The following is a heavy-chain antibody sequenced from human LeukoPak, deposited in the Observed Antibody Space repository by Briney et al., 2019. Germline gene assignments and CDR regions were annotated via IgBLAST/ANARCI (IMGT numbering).Heavy chain of an antibody. D-gene: IGHD2-15*01. Sequence: GGSLRLSCAASGFTVSNNYMNWVRQVPGKGLEWVSYISSSSSTIYYADSVKGRFTISRDNAKNSLYLQMNSLRAEDTAVYYCARVLGYCSGGSCPLPHWGQGTLVTVSS. V-gene: IGHV3-48*04. CDR2: ISSSSSTI. J-gene: IGHJ4*02. CDR3: ARVLGYCSGGSCPLPH. CDR1: GFTVSNNY.